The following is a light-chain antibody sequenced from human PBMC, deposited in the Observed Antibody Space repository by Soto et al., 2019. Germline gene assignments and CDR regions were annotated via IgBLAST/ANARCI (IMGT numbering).Light chain of an antibody. Sequence: DIQMTQSPSTLSASVGDRVTFTCRASHSISSWLAWYQQKPGKAPKLLIYKASTLESGVPSRFSGSGSGIEFTLTSSSLQPDDFETYYCQQYNILYTFGQGTKLEI. CDR3: QQYNILYT. CDR2: KAS. V-gene: IGKV1-5*03. CDR1: HSISSW. J-gene: IGKJ2*01.